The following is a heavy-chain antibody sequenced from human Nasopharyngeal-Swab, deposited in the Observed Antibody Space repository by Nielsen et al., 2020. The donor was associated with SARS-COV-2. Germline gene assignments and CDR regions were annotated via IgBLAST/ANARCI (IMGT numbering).Heavy chain of an antibody. Sequence: GKSLKISCAASGFTFSSYAMSWVRQAPGKGLEWVSAISGSGDSTYYADSVKGRFTISRDNSKNTLYLQMNSLRAEDTAVYYCANTGGYSLGFDYWGQGTLVTVSS. V-gene: IGHV3-23*01. J-gene: IGHJ4*02. CDR3: ANTGGYSLGFDY. CDR2: ISGSGDST. D-gene: IGHD5-18*01. CDR1: GFTFSSYA.